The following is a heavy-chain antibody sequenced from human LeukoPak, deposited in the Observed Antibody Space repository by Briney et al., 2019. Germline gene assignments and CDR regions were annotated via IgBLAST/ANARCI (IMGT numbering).Heavy chain of an antibody. CDR2: IGGSGDIT. Sequence: GGSLRLSCAASGFTFSTYAMSWVRQTPGKGLEWVSSIGGSGDITYYADSVKGRFTISRDNSKNTLYLQMNSLRAEDTAMYYCVKGSARGTFSCFDFWGQGTLVIVSS. J-gene: IGHJ4*02. CDR1: GFTFSTYA. D-gene: IGHD6-13*01. CDR3: VKGSARGTFSCFDF. V-gene: IGHV3-23*01.